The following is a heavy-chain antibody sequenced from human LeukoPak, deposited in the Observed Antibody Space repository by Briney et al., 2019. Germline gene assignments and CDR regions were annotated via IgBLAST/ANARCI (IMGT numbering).Heavy chain of an antibody. V-gene: IGHV3-23*01. CDR1: GFTFSSYA. J-gene: IGHJ6*02. CDR3: AEDVPYDSSGYYRMGYGMDV. D-gene: IGHD3-22*01. Sequence: GGSLRLSCAASGFTFSSYAMSWVRQAPGKGLEWVSAISGSGGSTYYADSVKGRFTISRDNSKNTLYLQMNSLRAEDTAVYYCAEDVPYDSSGYYRMGYGMDVWGQGTTVTVSS. CDR2: ISGSGGST.